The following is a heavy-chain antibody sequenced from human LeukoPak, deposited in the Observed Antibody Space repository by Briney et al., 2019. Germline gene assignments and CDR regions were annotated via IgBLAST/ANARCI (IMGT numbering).Heavy chain of an antibody. CDR1: GFTFTDYA. V-gene: IGHV3-23*01. Sequence: GGSLRLSCAASGFTFTDYAMRWVRQAPGKGLEWVSAISQSGSGIYYADSVKGRFTVSRDNSKNTLYLQMNSLRAEDTAVYYCATDGAGFDTWGQGVLVTVSS. CDR2: ISQSGSGI. J-gene: IGHJ5*02. CDR3: ATDGAGFDT.